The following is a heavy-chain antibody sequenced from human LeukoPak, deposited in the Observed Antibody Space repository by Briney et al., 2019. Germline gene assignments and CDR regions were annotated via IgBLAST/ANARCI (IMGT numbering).Heavy chain of an antibody. CDR3: ARGEYYFDY. J-gene: IGHJ4*02. Sequence: PGGSLRLSCAASGFTFNNYQMNWVRQAPGKGLECISYISSSGGTIYYADSLKGRFTVSRDNAKNSLYLRMNNLRAEDTAVYYCARGEYYFDYWGQGTLVTVSS. CDR2: ISSSGGTI. V-gene: IGHV3-48*03. CDR1: GFTFNNYQ.